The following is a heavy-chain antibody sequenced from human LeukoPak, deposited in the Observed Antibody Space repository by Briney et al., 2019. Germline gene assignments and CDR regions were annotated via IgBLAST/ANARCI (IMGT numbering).Heavy chain of an antibody. CDR2: INHSGST. CDR3: ARQGIAVAGFWAFDI. CDR1: GGSFSGYY. J-gene: IGHJ3*02. Sequence: PSETLSLTCAVYGGSFSGYYWSWIRQPPGKGLEWIGEINHSGSTNYNPSLKSRVTISVDTSKNQFSLKLSSVTAADTAVYYCARQGIAVAGFWAFDIWGQGTMVTVSS. D-gene: IGHD6-19*01. V-gene: IGHV4-34*01.